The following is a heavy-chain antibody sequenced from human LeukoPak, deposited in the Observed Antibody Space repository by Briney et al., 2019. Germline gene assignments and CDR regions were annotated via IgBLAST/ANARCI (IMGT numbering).Heavy chain of an antibody. V-gene: IGHV4-61*01. CDR2: IYYSGST. J-gene: IGHJ4*02. CDR1: GGSVSSGSYY. Sequence: SETLSLTCTVSGGSVSSGSYYWSWIRQPPGKGLEWIGYIYYSGSTTYNPSLKSRVTISVDTSKNKFPLKLSSVTAADTAVYYCARVPISTTARGYFDYWGQGTLVTVSS. D-gene: IGHD4-17*01. CDR3: ARVPISTTARGYFDY.